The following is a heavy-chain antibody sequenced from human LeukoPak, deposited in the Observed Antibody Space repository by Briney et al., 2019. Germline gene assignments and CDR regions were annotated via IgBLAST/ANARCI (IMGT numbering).Heavy chain of an antibody. CDR3: ATSETRIWGSYRYRFDY. V-gene: IGHV3-23*01. Sequence: PGGSLRLSCAASGFTFSSYAMGWVRQAPGKGLEWVSGISGSGGSTYYADSVKGRFAISRDNSKNTLYLQMNSLRVDDTAVYYCATSETRIWGSYRYRFDYWGQGTLVTVSS. D-gene: IGHD3-16*02. J-gene: IGHJ4*02. CDR2: ISGSGGST. CDR1: GFTFSSYA.